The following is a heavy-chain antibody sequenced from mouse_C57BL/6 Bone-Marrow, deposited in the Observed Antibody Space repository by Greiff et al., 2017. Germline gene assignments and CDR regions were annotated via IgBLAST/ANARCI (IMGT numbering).Heavy chain of an antibody. J-gene: IGHJ1*03. CDR1: GYTFTDYY. CDR2: INPNNGGT. Sequence: VQLKQSGPELVKPGASVKISCKASGYTFTDYYMNWVKQSHGKSLEWIGDINPNNGGTSYNQKFKGKATLTVDKSSSTAYMELRSLTSEDSAVYYCARYGGVADWYFDVWGTGTTVTVSS. D-gene: IGHD1-1*02. V-gene: IGHV1-26*01. CDR3: ARYGGVADWYFDV.